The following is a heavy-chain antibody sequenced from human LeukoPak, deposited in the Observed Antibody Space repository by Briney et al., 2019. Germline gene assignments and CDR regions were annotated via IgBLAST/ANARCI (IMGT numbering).Heavy chain of an antibody. V-gene: IGHV4-34*01. D-gene: IGHD1-26*01. J-gene: IGHJ4*02. CDR2: INHSGST. CDR3: ARGPQWELIDY. Sequence: SETLSLTCPVYGGSFSGYYWSWIRQPPGKGLEWIGEINHSGSTNYNPSLKSRVTISVDTSKNQFSLKLSSVTAADTAVYYCARGPQWELIDYWGQGTLVTVSS. CDR1: GGSFSGYY.